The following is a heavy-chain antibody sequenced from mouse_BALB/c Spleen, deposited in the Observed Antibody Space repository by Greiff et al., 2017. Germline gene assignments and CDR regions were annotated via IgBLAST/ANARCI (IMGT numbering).Heavy chain of an antibody. V-gene: IGHV2-9*02. CDR2: IWAGGST. CDR1: GFSLTSYG. D-gene: IGHD2-4*01. J-gene: IGHJ3*01. Sequence: VKVVESGPGLVAPSQSLSITCTVSGFSLTSYGVHWVRQPPGKGLEWLGVIWAGGSTNYNSSLMSRLSISKDNSKSQVFLKMNSLQTDDTAMYYCARGSTMIAGFAYWGQGTLVTVAA. CDR3: ARGSTMIAGFAY.